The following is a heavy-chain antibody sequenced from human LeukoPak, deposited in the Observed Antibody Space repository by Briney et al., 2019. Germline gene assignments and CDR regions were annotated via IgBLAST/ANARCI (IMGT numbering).Heavy chain of an antibody. D-gene: IGHD3-3*01. CDR1: GGSFSDYS. V-gene: IGHV4-34*01. CDR3: ARDGIAVFGVITGNYYYMDV. CDR2: ISHSGGT. Sequence: SETLSLICAVHGGSFSDYSWSWIRQPPGKGLEWIGEISHSGGTNYNPSLKSRVTMSVDTSNNQFSLKLKSVTAADTAVYYCARDGIAVFGVITGNYYYMDVWGNGTTVTVSS. J-gene: IGHJ6*03.